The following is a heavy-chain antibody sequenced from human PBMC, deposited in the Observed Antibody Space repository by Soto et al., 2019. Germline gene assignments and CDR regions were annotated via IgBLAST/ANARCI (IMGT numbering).Heavy chain of an antibody. J-gene: IGHJ5*02. CDR1: GGSISSYY. CDR2: IYYSGST. V-gene: IGHV4-59*01. CDR3: AGTTHRASRVDWFDP. D-gene: IGHD2-15*01. Sequence: PSETLSLTCTVSGGSISSYYWSWIRQPPGKGLEWIGYIYYSGSTNYNPSLKSRVTISVDTSKNQFSLKLSSVTAADTAVYYCAGTTHRASRVDWFDPWGQGTLVTVPS.